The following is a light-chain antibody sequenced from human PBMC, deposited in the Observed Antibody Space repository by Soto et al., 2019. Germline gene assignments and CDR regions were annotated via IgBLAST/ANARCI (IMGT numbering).Light chain of an antibody. CDR2: KAS. CDR1: QTISSW. Sequence: DIQMTQSPSTLSGSVGDRVTITSRASQTISSWLAWYQQKPGKTPKLLIYKASTLKSGLPSRLSGSGSGTEFTLTISSLQPDDFATYYCQHYNSYSEAFGQGTKVELK. CDR3: QHYNSYSEA. V-gene: IGKV1-5*03. J-gene: IGKJ1*01.